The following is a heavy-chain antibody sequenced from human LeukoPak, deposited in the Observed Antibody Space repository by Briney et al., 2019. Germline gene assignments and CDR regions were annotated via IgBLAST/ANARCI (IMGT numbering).Heavy chain of an antibody. J-gene: IGHJ3*02. D-gene: IGHD6-19*01. Sequence: GASVKVSCKASGGTSSSYAISWVRQAPGQGLEWMGGIIPIFGTANYAQKFQGRVTITADESTSTAYMELSSLRSEDTAVYYCARYSSGWYRTDDAFDIWGQGTMVTVSS. CDR1: GGTSSSYA. CDR3: ARYSSGWYRTDDAFDI. V-gene: IGHV1-69*13. CDR2: IIPIFGTA.